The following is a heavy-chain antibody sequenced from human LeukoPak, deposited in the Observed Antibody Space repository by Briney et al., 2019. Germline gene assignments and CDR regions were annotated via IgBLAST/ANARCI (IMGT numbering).Heavy chain of an antibody. CDR1: GYTFTSYG. V-gene: IGHV1-18*01. Sequence: ASVKVSCKASGYTFTSYGISWVRQASGQGLEWMGWISAYNGNTNYAQKLQGRVTMTTDTSTSTAYMELRSLRSDDTAVYYCARDDYDILTGYGPPNAFGIWGQGTMVTVSS. D-gene: IGHD3-9*01. CDR2: ISAYNGNT. J-gene: IGHJ3*02. CDR3: ARDDYDILTGYGPPNAFGI.